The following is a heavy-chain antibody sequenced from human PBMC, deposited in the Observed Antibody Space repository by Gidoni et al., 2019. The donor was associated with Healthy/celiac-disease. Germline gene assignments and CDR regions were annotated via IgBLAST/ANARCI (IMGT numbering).Heavy chain of an antibody. CDR2: IYPGYTDT. D-gene: IGHD4-17*01. Sequence: EVQLVQSGEEVKKPGECLRISCKGSGYGFTTYWICGVRQMPGKGREWLGVIYPGYTDTRYSPSFQGQVTISDDKSISTAYLQWSSLKAADTAMYYCARRATVTTFAGAFDIWGQGTMVTVSS. V-gene: IGHV5-51*01. CDR1: GYGFTTYW. J-gene: IGHJ3*02. CDR3: ARRATVTTFAGAFDI.